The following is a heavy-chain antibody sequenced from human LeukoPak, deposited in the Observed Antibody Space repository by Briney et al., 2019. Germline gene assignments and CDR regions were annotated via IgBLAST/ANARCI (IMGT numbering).Heavy chain of an antibody. V-gene: IGHV4-4*02. D-gene: IGHD1-26*01. Sequence: KPSQTLSLTCAVSGDSVSSTYWWSWVRQPPGKGLEWIGEISHSEITNYNSSLKSRVTISVDKSRNQISLKVTSVTAADTAVYYCARGAAEWELLQGLDYWGQGTLVTVSS. J-gene: IGHJ4*02. CDR1: GDSVSSTYW. CDR3: ARGAAEWELLQGLDY. CDR2: ISHSEIT.